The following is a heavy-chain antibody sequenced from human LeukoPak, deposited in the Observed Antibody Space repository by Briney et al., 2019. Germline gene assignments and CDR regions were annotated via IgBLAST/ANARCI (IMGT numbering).Heavy chain of an antibody. CDR1: GGTFSSYA. Sequence: GASVKVSCKASGGTFSSYAISWVRQAPGQGLEWMGGIIPIFGTANYAQKFQGRVTITTDESTSTAYMELSSLRSEDTAVYYCARALRRGGYYYYMDVWGKGTTVTVSS. D-gene: IGHD3-10*01. V-gene: IGHV1-69*05. CDR3: ARALRRGGYYYYMDV. CDR2: IIPIFGTA. J-gene: IGHJ6*03.